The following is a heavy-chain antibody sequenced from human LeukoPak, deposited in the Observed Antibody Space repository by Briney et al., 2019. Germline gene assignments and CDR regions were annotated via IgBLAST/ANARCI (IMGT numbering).Heavy chain of an antibody. Sequence: SETLSLTCTVSGGFVSNGSYYWGWIRQPPGTGLEWIGSIYYSGNTYYNPSLKSRVTISVDTSKNQFSLKLSSVTAADTAVYHCAREVGTERWFDPWGQGTRVTVSS. D-gene: IGHD5-18*01. J-gene: IGHJ5*02. CDR3: AREVGTERWFDP. CDR2: IYYSGNT. V-gene: IGHV4-39*02. CDR1: GGFVSNGSYY.